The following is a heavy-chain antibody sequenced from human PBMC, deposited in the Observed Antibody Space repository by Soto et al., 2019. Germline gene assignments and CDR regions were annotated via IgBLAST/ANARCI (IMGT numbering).Heavy chain of an antibody. CDR3: ASRDPGTSVDY. J-gene: IGHJ4*02. Sequence: SETLSLTCAVSGGSFTSNNWWTWVRQPPGQGLEWIGETYRTGSTNYNPSLKSRVTIPLDKSENQFSLKVTSLTAADTAVYYGASRDPGTSVDYWGQGTLVTVSS. V-gene: IGHV4-4*02. CDR2: TYRTGST. D-gene: IGHD1-7*01. CDR1: GGSFTSNNW.